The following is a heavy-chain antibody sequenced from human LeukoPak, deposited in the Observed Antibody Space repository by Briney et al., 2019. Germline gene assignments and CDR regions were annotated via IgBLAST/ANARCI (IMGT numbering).Heavy chain of an antibody. Sequence: GGSQRFTCAASGFTFSSYSMNWVRQAPGKGPEWVSSISSSSGYIYYADSVKGRVTISRDNAKNSLYLQMNSLRAEDTAVYFCARDTKQLTSYYYYYGMDVWGQGTTVTVSS. V-gene: IGHV3-21*01. CDR2: ISSSSGYI. CDR1: GFTFSSYS. D-gene: IGHD6-13*01. J-gene: IGHJ6*02. CDR3: ARDTKQLTSYYYYYGMDV.